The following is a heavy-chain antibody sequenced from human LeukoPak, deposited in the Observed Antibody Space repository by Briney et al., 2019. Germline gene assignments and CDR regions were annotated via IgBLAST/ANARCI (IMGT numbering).Heavy chain of an antibody. CDR2: IYHSGST. CDR3: AREYSSSSGYFDY. D-gene: IGHD6-6*01. CDR1: GYSISSGYY. J-gene: IGHJ4*02. V-gene: IGHV4-38-2*02. Sequence: SETLSLTCTVSGYSISSGYYWGWIRQPPGKGLEWIGSIYHSGSTYYNPSLKSRVTISVDTSKNQFSLELSSVTAADTAVYYCAREYSSSSGYFDYWGQGTLVTVSS.